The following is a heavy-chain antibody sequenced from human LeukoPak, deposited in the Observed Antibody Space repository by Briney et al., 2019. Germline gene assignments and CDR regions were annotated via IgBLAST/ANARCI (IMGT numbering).Heavy chain of an antibody. V-gene: IGHV3-7*03. CDR1: GFTFSSYW. D-gene: IGHD6-13*01. CDR2: IQQDGSEK. Sequence: PGGSLRLSCAASGFTFSSYWMSWVRQAPGKGLEWVANIQQDGSEKYYVDSVKGRFTISRDNAKNSLYLQMNSLRAEDTAVYYWARVGSSWFLDYWGKGPLVTVSS. J-gene: IGHJ4*02. CDR3: ARVGSSWFLDY.